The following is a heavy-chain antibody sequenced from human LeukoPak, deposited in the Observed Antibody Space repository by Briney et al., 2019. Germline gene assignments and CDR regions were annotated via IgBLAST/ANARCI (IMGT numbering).Heavy chain of an antibody. D-gene: IGHD4-23*01. CDR3: ARAHYGGNSEDFDY. Sequence: ASVKVSCKASGYTFTGYYMRWVRQAPGQGLEWMGWINPNSGGTNYAQKFQGRVTMTRDTSISTAYMELSRLRSDDTAVYYCARAHYGGNSEDFDYWGQGTLVTVSS. J-gene: IGHJ4*02. CDR2: INPNSGGT. V-gene: IGHV1-2*02. CDR1: GYTFTGYY.